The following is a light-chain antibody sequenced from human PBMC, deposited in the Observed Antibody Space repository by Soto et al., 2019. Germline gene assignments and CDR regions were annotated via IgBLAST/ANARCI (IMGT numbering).Light chain of an antibody. CDR3: QQYGSSVQ. V-gene: IGKV1-5*01. CDR1: QSISSW. J-gene: IGKJ4*01. CDR2: DAS. Sequence: DIQMTQSPSTLSASVGDRVTITCRASQSISSWLAWYQQKLGRAPRLLIYDASSLESGVPSRFSGSGYGTEFTLTISSLQPDDFATYYCQQYGSSVQFGGGTKVEIK.